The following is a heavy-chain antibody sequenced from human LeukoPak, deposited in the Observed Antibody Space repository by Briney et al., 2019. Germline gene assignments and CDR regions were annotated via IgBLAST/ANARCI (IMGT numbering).Heavy chain of an antibody. J-gene: IGHJ4*02. CDR2: ISDSGSTI. Sequence: PGGSLRLSCAASGFIFSDYYMTWIRQTPGKGLEWLSYISDSGSTINYADSVKGRLTISRDNAKKSPFLQMNSLRAEDTAVYYCAIYYDSSGSIDHWDQGTLVTVSS. CDR3: AIYYDSSGSIDH. CDR1: GFIFSDYY. V-gene: IGHV3-11*01. D-gene: IGHD3-22*01.